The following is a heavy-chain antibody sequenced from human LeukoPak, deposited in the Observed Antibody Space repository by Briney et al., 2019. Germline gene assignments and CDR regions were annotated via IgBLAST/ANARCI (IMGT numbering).Heavy chain of an antibody. V-gene: IGHV3-66*01. J-gene: IGHJ4*02. CDR3: ARDEGPRGYSYGYPY. Sequence: GGSLRLSCAASGFTVSSNYMSWVRQAPGKGLEWVSVIYSGGSTYYADSVKSRFTISRDNSKNTLYLQMNSLRAEDTAVYYCARDEGPRGYSYGYPYWGQGTLVTVSS. D-gene: IGHD5-18*01. CDR1: GFTVSSNY. CDR2: IYSGGST.